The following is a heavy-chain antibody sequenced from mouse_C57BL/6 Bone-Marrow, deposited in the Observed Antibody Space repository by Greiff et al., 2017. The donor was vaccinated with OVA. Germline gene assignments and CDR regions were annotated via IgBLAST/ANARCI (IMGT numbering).Heavy chain of an antibody. CDR1: GYTFTSYR. CDR3: ARERRVYYYGSSSPLDY. J-gene: IGHJ4*01. D-gene: IGHD1-1*01. CDR2: IDPPDSET. Sequence: QVQLQQPGAELVRPGSSVKLSCKASGYTFTSYRMHWVKQRPIQGLEWIGNIDPPDSETHYNQKFKDKATLTVDNSSSTASMQFSSLTSVDSAVYFCARERRVYYYGSSSPLDYWGQGTSVTVSS. V-gene: IGHV1-52*01.